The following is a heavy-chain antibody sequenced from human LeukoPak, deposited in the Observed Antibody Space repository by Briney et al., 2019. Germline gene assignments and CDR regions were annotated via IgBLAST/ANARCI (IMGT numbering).Heavy chain of an antibody. J-gene: IGHJ4*02. CDR3: ARSYYDYGAPATIFDY. CDR1: GFTFSSYA. V-gene: IGHV3-30-3*01. D-gene: IGHD4-17*01. Sequence: GGSLRLSCAASGFTFSSYAMHWVRQAPGKGLEWVAVISYDGSNKYYADSVKGRFTISRDNSKNTLYMQMNSLRAEDTAVYYCARSYYDYGAPATIFDYWGQGTLVTVSP. CDR2: ISYDGSNK.